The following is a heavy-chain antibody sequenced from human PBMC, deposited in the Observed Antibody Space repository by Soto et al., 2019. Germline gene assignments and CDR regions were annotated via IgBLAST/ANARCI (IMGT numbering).Heavy chain of an antibody. V-gene: IGHV4-34*01. J-gene: IGHJ1*01. CDR2: INHSGST. CDR1: GGSFSGYY. D-gene: IGHD6-13*01. Sequence: QVQLQQWGAGLLKPSETLSLTCAVYGGSFSGYYWSWIRQPPGKGLEWIGEINHSGSTNYNPSLKSRVTISVDTSKNQFSLKLSSVTAADTAVYYCARISSWSSSWYGTPLRYFQHWGQGTLVTVSS. CDR3: ARISSWSSSWYGTPLRYFQH.